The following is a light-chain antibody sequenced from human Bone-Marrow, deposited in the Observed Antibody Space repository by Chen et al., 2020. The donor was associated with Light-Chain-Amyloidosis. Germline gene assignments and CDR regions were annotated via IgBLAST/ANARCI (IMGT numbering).Light chain of an antibody. J-gene: IGLJ1*01. CDR2: EVT. CDR3: SSYTITNTLV. Sequence: QSALTQPASVSGSPGQSNTSSCTGTSSDVGGDNHVSWYQQHPDKAPKLMIYEVTNRPSWVPDRFSVSKSDNTASLTISGLQTEDEADYFCSSYTITNTLVFGSGTRVTVL. V-gene: IGLV2-14*01. CDR1: SSDVGGDNH.